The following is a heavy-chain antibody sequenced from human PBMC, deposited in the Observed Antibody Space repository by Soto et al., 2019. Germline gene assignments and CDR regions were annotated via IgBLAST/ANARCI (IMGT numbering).Heavy chain of an antibody. CDR1: GGSIGSGHYY. V-gene: IGHV4-39*01. Sequence: SETLSLTCTVSGGSIGSGHYYWAWIRQPPGKELEWIGTIYYSGSTHYYNPSLKSRVTISVDTSNNQFSLKLSSLTATDTAVYYCARQVYCSSTSCYAGGLYFDYWGQGALVTVSS. CDR3: ARQVYCSSTSCYAGGLYFDY. D-gene: IGHD2-2*01. CDR2: IYYSGSTH. J-gene: IGHJ4*02.